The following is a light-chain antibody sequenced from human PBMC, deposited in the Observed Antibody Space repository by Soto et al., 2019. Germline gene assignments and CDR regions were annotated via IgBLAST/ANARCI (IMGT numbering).Light chain of an antibody. CDR1: QSISSN. J-gene: IGKJ4*01. CDR2: DSS. V-gene: IGKV3D-15*01. Sequence: EVVMTQSPATLSVSPGERATLSCRASQSISSNLAWYQQKPGQSPRLLIYDSSTRATDIPARFSGSGSGTAVTLTIRSLQSEDFALYYCQQYEDWPLTFGGGTKVEIK. CDR3: QQYEDWPLT.